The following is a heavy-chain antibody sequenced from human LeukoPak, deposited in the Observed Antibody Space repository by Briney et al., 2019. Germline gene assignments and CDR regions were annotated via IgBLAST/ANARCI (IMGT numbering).Heavy chain of an antibody. D-gene: IGHD2-15*01. CDR2: IYYSGST. CDR3: AGDRVVAAKGTSYGMDV. J-gene: IGHJ6*02. Sequence: SETLSLTCTVSGGSISSYYWSWIRQPPGKGLEWIGYIYYSGSTNYNPSLKSRVTISVDTSKNQFSLKLSSVTAADTAVYYCAGDRVVAAKGTSYGMDVWGQGTTVTVSS. V-gene: IGHV4-59*01. CDR1: GGSISSYY.